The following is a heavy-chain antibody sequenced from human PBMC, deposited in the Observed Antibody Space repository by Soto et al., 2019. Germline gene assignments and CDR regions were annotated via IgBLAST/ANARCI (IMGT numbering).Heavy chain of an antibody. V-gene: IGHV3-48*03. CDR3: ARGHDFWSGEGPSPFDY. CDR1: GFTFSSYE. J-gene: IGHJ4*02. Sequence: PGGSLRLSCAASGFTFSSYEMNWVRQAPGKGLEWVSSISSSGSTIYYADSVKGRFTISRDNAKNSLYLQMNSLRAEDTAVYYCARGHDFWSGEGPSPFDYWGQGTLVTVSS. CDR2: ISSSGSTI. D-gene: IGHD3-3*01.